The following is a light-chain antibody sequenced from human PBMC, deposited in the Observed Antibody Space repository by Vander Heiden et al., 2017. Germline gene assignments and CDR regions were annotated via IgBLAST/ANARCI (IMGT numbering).Light chain of an antibody. Sequence: IVLTQSLATLSLSPWERATLTCRASQSVSSSYLAWYHQKPGQAPRLLIYGASSRATGIPDRFSGSGSGTDFTLTISRLEPEDFAVYYCQQYCSSRTWTFGQGTKVEIK. CDR3: QQYCSSRTWT. J-gene: IGKJ1*01. CDR1: QSVSSSY. CDR2: GAS. V-gene: IGKV3-20*01.